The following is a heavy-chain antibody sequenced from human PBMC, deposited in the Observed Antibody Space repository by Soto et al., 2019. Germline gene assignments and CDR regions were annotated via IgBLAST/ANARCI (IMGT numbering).Heavy chain of an antibody. CDR3: ARDGWSMDTWNDAHFDY. V-gene: IGHV1-18*01. CDR2: ISALTGEM. D-gene: IGHD1-1*01. CDR1: GYTFTSVG. J-gene: IGHJ4*02. Sequence: QVLLVQSGPEVKRPGDSAMLSCQASGYTFTSVGLGWLRQAPGQGLEWVGWISALTGEMKFAPRFQGRIDLTIERQSKTGNLELRSLTPDDTGVYVCARDGWSMDTWNDAHFDYWGRGALVTVSP.